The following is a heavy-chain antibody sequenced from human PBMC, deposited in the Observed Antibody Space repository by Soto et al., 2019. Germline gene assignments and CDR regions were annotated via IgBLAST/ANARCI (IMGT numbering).Heavy chain of an antibody. CDR2: IWYDGSNK. D-gene: IGHD3-10*01. CDR1: GFTFRNYG. J-gene: IGHJ4*02. Sequence: PGGSLRLSCAASGFTFRNYGVYWVRQAPGKGLEWVALIWYDGSNKYYADSVKGRFTISRDNSENTSHLQMDSLSAEDTAVYYCARDRTYGSGSYYPALDYWGQGTLVTVSS. CDR3: ARDRTYGSGSYYPALDY. V-gene: IGHV3-33*01.